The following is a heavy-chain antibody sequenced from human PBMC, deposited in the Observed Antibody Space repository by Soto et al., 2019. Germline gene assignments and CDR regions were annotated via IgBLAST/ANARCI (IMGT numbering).Heavy chain of an antibody. Sequence: GSLRLSCAASGFTLSSYSMNWVRQAPGKGLEWVSYISSSSSTIYYADSVKGRFTISRDNAKNSLYLQMNSLRAEDTAVYYCARVVITFGGVIVKPSDYWGQGTLVTVSS. CDR1: GFTLSSYS. D-gene: IGHD3-16*02. CDR2: ISSSSSTI. V-gene: IGHV3-48*01. CDR3: ARVVITFGGVIVKPSDY. J-gene: IGHJ4*02.